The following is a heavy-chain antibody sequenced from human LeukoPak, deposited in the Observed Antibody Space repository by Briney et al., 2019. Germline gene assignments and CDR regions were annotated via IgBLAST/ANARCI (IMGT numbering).Heavy chain of an antibody. CDR3: AREGEKVLYRGERYYYYYYMDV. Sequence: GGSLRLSCAASGFTFSSYWMHWVRQAPGKGLLWVSRINSDGSSTSYADSAKGRFTISRDNAKNTLYLQMNSLRAEDTAVYYCAREGEKVLYRGERYYYYYYMDVWGKGTTVTVSS. J-gene: IGHJ6*03. D-gene: IGHD3-10*01. V-gene: IGHV3-74*01. CDR1: GFTFSSYW. CDR2: INSDGSST.